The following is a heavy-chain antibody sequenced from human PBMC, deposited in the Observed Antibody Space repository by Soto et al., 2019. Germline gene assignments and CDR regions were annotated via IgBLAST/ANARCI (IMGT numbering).Heavy chain of an antibody. CDR2: ISGSGGST. D-gene: IGHD3-22*01. V-gene: IGHV3-23*01. CDR3: ANNQYYYDSSGYPYYYGMDV. Sequence: GGSLRLSCAASGFTFSSYAMSWVRQAPGKGLEWVSAISGSGGSTYYADSVKGRFTISRDNSKNTLYLQMNSLRAEDTAVYYCANNQYYYDSSGYPYYYGMDVWGQGTTVTVSS. J-gene: IGHJ6*02. CDR1: GFTFSSYA.